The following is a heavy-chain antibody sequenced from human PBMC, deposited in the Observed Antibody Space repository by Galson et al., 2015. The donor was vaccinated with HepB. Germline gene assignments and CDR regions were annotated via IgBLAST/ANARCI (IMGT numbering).Heavy chain of an antibody. V-gene: IGHV1-3*01. CDR2: INAGNGNT. CDR3: ARDCSQKYQLLANQSHYYGMDV. D-gene: IGHD2-2*01. CDR1: GYTFTSYA. J-gene: IGHJ6*02. Sequence: SVKVSCKASGYTFTSYAMHWVRQAPGQRLEWMGWINAGNGNTKYSQKFQGRVTITRDTSASTAYMELSSLRSEDTAVYYCARDCSQKYQLLANQSHYYGMDVWGQGTTVTVSS.